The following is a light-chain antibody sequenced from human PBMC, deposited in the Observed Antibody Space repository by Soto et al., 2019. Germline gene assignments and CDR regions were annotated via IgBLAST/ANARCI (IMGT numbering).Light chain of an antibody. Sequence: EIVLTQSPGTLSLSPGERASLSCRASQIVSSTYLAWYQQKPGQAPRLLIYGASSSTTGIPNRFSGSGSGTDCTLTISRLEPEDFAVYYCQQYGSSPGTVGQGTKVDIK. CDR1: QIVSSTY. CDR2: GAS. J-gene: IGKJ1*01. CDR3: QQYGSSPGT. V-gene: IGKV3-20*01.